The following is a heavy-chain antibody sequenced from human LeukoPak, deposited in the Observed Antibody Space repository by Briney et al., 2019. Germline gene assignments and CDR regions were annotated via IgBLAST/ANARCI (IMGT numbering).Heavy chain of an antibody. CDR3: TTESYDFWSGGDYYYGMDV. Sequence: GGSLRLSCAASGFTFSNAWMSWVRQAPGKGLEWVGRIKSKTDGGTTDYAAPVKGRFTISRDDSKNTLYLQMNSLKTEDTAVYYCTTESYDFWSGGDYYYGMDVGGQGTTVIVSS. V-gene: IGHV3-15*01. CDR2: IKSKTDGGTT. D-gene: IGHD3-3*01. J-gene: IGHJ6*02. CDR1: GFTFSNAW.